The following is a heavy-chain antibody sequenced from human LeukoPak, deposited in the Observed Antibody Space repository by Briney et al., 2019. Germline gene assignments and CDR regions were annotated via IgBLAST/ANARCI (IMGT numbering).Heavy chain of an antibody. CDR1: GFTFSRYS. V-gene: IGHV3-48*02. Sequence: PGGSLRLSCAASGFTFSRYSMKGVRQARGKGLEWVSYISSSSSTIYYADSVKGRFTISRDNAKNSLYLQMNSLRDEDTAVYYCARTYDYVWGSYRFDYWGQGTLVTVSS. CDR3: ARTYDYVWGSYRFDY. J-gene: IGHJ4*02. CDR2: ISSSSSTI. D-gene: IGHD3-16*02.